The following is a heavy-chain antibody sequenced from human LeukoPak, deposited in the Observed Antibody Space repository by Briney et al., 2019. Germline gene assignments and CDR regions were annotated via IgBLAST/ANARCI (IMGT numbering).Heavy chain of an antibody. CDR3: VNSIAVARGTGY. Sequence: PGGSLRLSCSASGFTFSSYAMHWVRQATGKGLEYVSTISSNGGSTYYADSVKGRFTISRDNSKNTLYLQMSSLRAEDTAVYYCVNSIAVARGTGYWGQGTLVTVSS. J-gene: IGHJ4*02. CDR2: ISSNGGST. D-gene: IGHD6-19*01. CDR1: GFTFSSYA. V-gene: IGHV3-64D*06.